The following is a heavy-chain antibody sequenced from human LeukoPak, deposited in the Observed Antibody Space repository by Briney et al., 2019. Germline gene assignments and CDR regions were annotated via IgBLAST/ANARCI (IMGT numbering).Heavy chain of an antibody. CDR3: ARDLGDYSKGWIWFDP. CDR1: GGSITSTSFY. V-gene: IGHV4-39*07. D-gene: IGHD4-17*01. Sequence: SETLSLTCTVSGGSITSTSFYWGWIRQPPGKGLAWLGSIYYSGSTYDNPSLKSRVTMSIDTSKNQVSLRLNSVTAADTAVYYCARDLGDYSKGWIWFDPWGQGTLVTVSS. J-gene: IGHJ5*02. CDR2: IYYSGST.